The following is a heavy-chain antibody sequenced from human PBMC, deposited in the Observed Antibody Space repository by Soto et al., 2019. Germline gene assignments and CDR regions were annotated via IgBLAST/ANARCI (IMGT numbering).Heavy chain of an antibody. V-gene: IGHV4-34*01. CDR1: GGSFSGYY. D-gene: IGHD3-3*01. Sequence: SETLSLTCAVYGGSFSGYYWSWIRQPPGKGLEWIGEINHSGSTNYNPSLKSRVTISVDTSKNQFSLKLSSVTAADTAVYYCARGRLNYDFWSGYYYWYFDLWGRGTLVTVSS. CDR2: INHSGST. J-gene: IGHJ2*01. CDR3: ARGRLNYDFWSGYYYWYFDL.